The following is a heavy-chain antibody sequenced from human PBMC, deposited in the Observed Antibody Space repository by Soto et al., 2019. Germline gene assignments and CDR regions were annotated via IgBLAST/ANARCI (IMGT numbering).Heavy chain of an antibody. CDR1: GYTFTSYA. J-gene: IGHJ5*02. Sequence: QVQLVQSGAEVKKPGASVKVSCTASGYTFTSYAMHWVRQAPGQRLEWMGWINAGNGNTKYSQKFQGRVTITRDTSASTAYMELSSLRSEDTAVYYCARDRGCSGGSCYSEWFDPWGQGTLVTVSS. CDR2: INAGNGNT. V-gene: IGHV1-3*01. CDR3: ARDRGCSGGSCYSEWFDP. D-gene: IGHD2-15*01.